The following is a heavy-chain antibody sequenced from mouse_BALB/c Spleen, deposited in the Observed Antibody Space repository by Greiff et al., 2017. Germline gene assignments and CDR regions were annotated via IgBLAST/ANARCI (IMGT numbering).Heavy chain of an antibody. D-gene: IGHD4-1*01. J-gene: IGHJ2*01. CDR2: ISSGSSHT. CDR1: GFTFSSFG. CDR3: ARDWDFDY. V-gene: IGHV5-17*02. Sequence: DVQLQESGGGLVQPGGSRKLSCEASGFTFSSFGMHWVHQAPEKGLDWVAYISSGSSHTYYADTVKGRFTISRDNPKNTLFLQMTSLRSEDTAMYDCARDWDFDYWGQGTTLTVSS.